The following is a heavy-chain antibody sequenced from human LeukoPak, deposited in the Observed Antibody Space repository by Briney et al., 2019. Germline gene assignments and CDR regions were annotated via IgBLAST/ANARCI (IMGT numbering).Heavy chain of an antibody. V-gene: IGHV3-23*01. J-gene: IGHJ4*02. CDR1: GFTFSSYA. CDR2: ISGSDGST. Sequence: SGGSLRLSCAASGFTFSSYAMSWVRQAPGKGLECVSSISGSDGSTYYADSVKGRFTISRDNSKNTLYLQMNSLRAEDTAVYYCARGKGRGYCSGGSCQYFDYWGQGTLVTVSS. D-gene: IGHD2-15*01. CDR3: ARGKGRGYCSGGSCQYFDY.